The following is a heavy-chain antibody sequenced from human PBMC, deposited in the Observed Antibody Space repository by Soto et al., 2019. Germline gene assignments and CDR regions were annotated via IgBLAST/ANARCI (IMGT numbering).Heavy chain of an antibody. D-gene: IGHD2-8*01. CDR3: ARGYCTNGVCYGYFDY. CDR2: INPIRGIA. Sequence: SVKVSCKASGGTFSSYTISWVRQAPGQGLEWMGWINPIRGIANYAQKFQGRVTMTTNTSTSTAYMELSSLRSEDTAVYYCARGYCTNGVCYGYFDYWGQGTLVTVSS. V-gene: IGHV1-69*10. CDR1: GGTFSSYT. J-gene: IGHJ4*02.